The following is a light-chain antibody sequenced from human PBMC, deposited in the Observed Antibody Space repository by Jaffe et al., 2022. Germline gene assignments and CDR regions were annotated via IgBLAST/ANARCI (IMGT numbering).Light chain of an antibody. Sequence: EIVMTQSPATLSVSPGERATLSCRASQSVGSDLAWYQQKPGQAPSLLIYGASTRASGIPARFSGSGSGTEFTLTISSLQSEDSAAYYCHQYNDWVTFGGGTKVEI. J-gene: IGKJ4*01. CDR1: QSVGSD. CDR2: GAS. CDR3: HQYNDWVT. V-gene: IGKV3-15*01.